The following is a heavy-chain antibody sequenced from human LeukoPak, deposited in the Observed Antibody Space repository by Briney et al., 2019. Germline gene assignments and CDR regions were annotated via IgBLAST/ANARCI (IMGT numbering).Heavy chain of an antibody. Sequence: GGSLRLSCAASGFTFSSYSMNWVRQAPGKGLEWVSSISSSSSYIYYADSVKGRFTISRDNAENSLYLQMNSLRAEDTAVYYCARDPFPHYGSGLGYFDYWGQGTLVTVSS. CDR3: ARDPFPHYGSGLGYFDY. CDR2: ISSSSSYI. J-gene: IGHJ4*02. D-gene: IGHD3-10*01. CDR1: GFTFSSYS. V-gene: IGHV3-21*01.